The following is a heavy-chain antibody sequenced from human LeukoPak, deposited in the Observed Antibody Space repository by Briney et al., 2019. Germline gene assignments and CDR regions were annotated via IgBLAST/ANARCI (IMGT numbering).Heavy chain of an antibody. CDR1: GGSISSGGYY. CDR2: IYYSGST. CDR3: ARGLMVRGVEIDY. J-gene: IGHJ4*02. V-gene: IGHV4-31*03. D-gene: IGHD3-10*01. Sequence: SETLCLTCTVSGGSISSGGYYWSWIRQHPGKGLEWIGYIYYSGSTYYNPSLKSRVTISVDTSKNQFSLKLSSVTAADTAVYYCARGLMVRGVEIDYWGQGTLVTVSS.